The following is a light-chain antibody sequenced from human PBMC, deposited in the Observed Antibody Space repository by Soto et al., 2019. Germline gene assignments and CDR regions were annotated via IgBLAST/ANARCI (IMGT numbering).Light chain of an antibody. CDR2: GVS. Sequence: QSVLTQPASVSGSPGQSITISCTGTSSDVGAYKYVSWYQLHPGKAPKLIIYGVSNRPSGVSNRFSGSKSGNTAFLTISGLQPEDEADYYCSSFTGTTTLDVFGTGTKVTVL. V-gene: IGLV2-14*03. CDR1: SSDVGAYKY. J-gene: IGLJ1*01. CDR3: SSFTGTTTLDV.